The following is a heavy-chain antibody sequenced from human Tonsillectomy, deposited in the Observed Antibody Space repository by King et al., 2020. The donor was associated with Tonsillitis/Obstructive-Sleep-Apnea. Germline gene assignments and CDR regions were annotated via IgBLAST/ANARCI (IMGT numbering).Heavy chain of an antibody. CDR3: VRDPKRGFQTQPGFDM. D-gene: IGHD1-1*01. CDR1: GYTFTSYY. Sequence: QLVQSGAEVREPGASVKVSCKASGYTFTSYYIHWVRQAPGQGLEWMGIINPSGGSTSYAQKFQGRVTMTRDTSTSTAYMELSSLRSEDAAVYYCVRDPKRGFQTQPGFDMWGQGKMVTVSS. CDR2: INPSGGST. V-gene: IGHV1-46*01. J-gene: IGHJ3*02.